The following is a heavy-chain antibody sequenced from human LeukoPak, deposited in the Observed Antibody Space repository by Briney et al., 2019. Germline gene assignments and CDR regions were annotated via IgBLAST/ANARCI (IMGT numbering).Heavy chain of an antibody. Sequence: PGGSLRLSCAASGFTLSRYWMSWVRQAPGEGPEWVANIKQDESEKDYADSVRGRFTISRDNAKNSLFLQMNSLRAEDTAVYYCTRVEETATTAAIIRKYSYYYYYMDVWGKGNTVTVSS. J-gene: IGHJ6*03. CDR2: IKQDESEK. V-gene: IGHV3-7*01. D-gene: IGHD4-11*01. CDR1: GFTLSRYW. CDR3: TRVEETATTAAIIRKYSYYYYYMDV.